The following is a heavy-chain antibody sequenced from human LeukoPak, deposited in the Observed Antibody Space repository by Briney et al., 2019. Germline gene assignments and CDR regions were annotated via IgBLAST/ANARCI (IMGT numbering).Heavy chain of an antibody. D-gene: IGHD2-15*01. CDR1: GYTFTNYA. CDR2: ISGYNVNT. Sequence: ASLKVSCKASGYTFTNYAITWVRQAPGQGLEWMGWISGYNVNTNYAQKLQGRVTMTTDTSTRTAYMELRSLRSDDTAVYYCARDLDIVVVAAAVRHYGLDVWGQGTTVTVSS. J-gene: IGHJ6*02. CDR3: ARDLDIVVVAAAVRHYGLDV. V-gene: IGHV1-18*01.